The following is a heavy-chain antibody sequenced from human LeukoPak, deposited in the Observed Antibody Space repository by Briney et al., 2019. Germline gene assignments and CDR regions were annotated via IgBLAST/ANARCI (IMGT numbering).Heavy chain of an antibody. D-gene: IGHD3-10*01. CDR1: GGSISSYY. J-gene: IGHJ4*02. CDR2: IYYSGST. V-gene: IGHV4-59*08. CDR3: ARAYYGSGQFDY. Sequence: SETLSLTCTVSGGSISSYYWSWIRQPPGKGLEWIGYIYYSGSTNYNPSLKSRVTISVDTSKNQFSLKLSSVTAADTAVYYCARAYYGSGQFDYWGQGTLVTVSS.